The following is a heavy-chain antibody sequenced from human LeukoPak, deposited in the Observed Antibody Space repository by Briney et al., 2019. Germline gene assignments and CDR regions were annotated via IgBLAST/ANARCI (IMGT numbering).Heavy chain of an antibody. J-gene: IGHJ5*02. CDR1: GDSITSTNYY. CDR3: ARRRVRMNNWFDP. V-gene: IGHV4-39*01. CDR2: IYYTGST. Sequence: SETLSLTCTVSGDSITSTNYYWGWIRQPPGKGLEWIGNIYYTGSTYKNPSLKSRVTISIDTAKNQFSLRLNSVSAADTAVYYCARRRVRMNNWFDPWGQGTLVTVSS.